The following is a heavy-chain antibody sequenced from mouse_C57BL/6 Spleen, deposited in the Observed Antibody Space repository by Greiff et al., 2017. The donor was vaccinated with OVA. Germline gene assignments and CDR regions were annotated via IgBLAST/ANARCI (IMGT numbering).Heavy chain of an antibody. V-gene: IGHV3-8*01. CDR2: ISYSGST. Sequence: EVMLVESGPGLAKPSQTLSLSCSVSGYSITSDYWNWIRKFPGNKLEYIGYISYSGSTYYNPSLKSRISITRDTSKNQYYLQLNSVTTDDTASYYWARSGTWNSYDFDYWGQGTTLTVSS. CDR1: GYSITSDY. CDR3: ARSGTWNSYDFDY. D-gene: IGHD2-14*01. J-gene: IGHJ2*01.